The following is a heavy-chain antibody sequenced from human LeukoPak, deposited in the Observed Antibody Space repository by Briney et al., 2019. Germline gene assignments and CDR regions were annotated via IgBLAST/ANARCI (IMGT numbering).Heavy chain of an antibody. CDR1: GFTFSNAW. CDR2: ISSSSSTI. J-gene: IGHJ5*02. CDR3: ARDKTASPESPVYAFDP. V-gene: IGHV3-48*01. Sequence: GGSLRLSCAASGFTFSNAWMSWVRQAPGKGLEWVSYISSSSSTIYYADSVKGRFTISRDNAKNSLYLQMNSLRAEDTAVYYCARDKTASPESPVYAFDPWGQGTLVTVSS. D-gene: IGHD2-8*01.